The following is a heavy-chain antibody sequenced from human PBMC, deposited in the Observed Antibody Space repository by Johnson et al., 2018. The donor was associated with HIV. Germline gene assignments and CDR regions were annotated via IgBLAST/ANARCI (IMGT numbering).Heavy chain of an antibody. V-gene: IGHV3-33*08. D-gene: IGHD5-24*01. CDR1: GFIVSSDY. Sequence: VQLVESGGGLIQPGGSLRLSCAASGFIVSSDYMSWVRQAPGKGLEWVAVIWYDGSNKYYADSVKGRFTISRDNSKNTLYLQMNSLRAEDPAVYYCARGRDGYNLDAFDIWGQGTMVTVSS. J-gene: IGHJ3*02. CDR3: ARGRDGYNLDAFDI. CDR2: IWYDGSNK.